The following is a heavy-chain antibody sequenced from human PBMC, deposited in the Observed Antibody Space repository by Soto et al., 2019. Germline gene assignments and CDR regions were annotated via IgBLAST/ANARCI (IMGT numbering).Heavy chain of an antibody. Sequence: QVQLQESGPGLVKPSQTLSLTCTVSGGSISSGGYYWSWIRQHPGKGLEWIGYIYYSGSAYYNPSIKGRVTISVDTSKNQCSLNLSSVTAADTAGYFCARGHDILTGYLDYWGQGTLVTVSS. D-gene: IGHD3-9*01. CDR2: IYYSGSA. J-gene: IGHJ4*02. CDR3: ARGHDILTGYLDY. V-gene: IGHV4-31*03. CDR1: GGSISSGGYY.